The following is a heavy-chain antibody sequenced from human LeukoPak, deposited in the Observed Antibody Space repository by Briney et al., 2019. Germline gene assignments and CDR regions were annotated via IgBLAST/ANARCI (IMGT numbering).Heavy chain of an antibody. CDR1: GGSISSSSYY. CDR3: ARSIAARRNRFDP. V-gene: IGHV4-39*07. J-gene: IGHJ5*02. CDR2: INHSGST. D-gene: IGHD6-6*01. Sequence: SETLSLTCTVSGGSISSSSYYWSWIRQPPGKGLEWIGEINHSGSTNYNPSLKSRVTISVDTSKNQFSLKLSSVTAADTAVYYCARSIAARRNRFDPWGQGTLVTVSS.